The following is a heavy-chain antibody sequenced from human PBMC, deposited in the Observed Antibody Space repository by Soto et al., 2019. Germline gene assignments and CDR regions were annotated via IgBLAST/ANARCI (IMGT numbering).Heavy chain of an antibody. CDR1: RGTFSNVV. V-gene: IGHV1-69*13. Sequence: SVKVSCKASRGTFSNVVSSWVLQAPGQGLEWMGGNFPIFGTANYAQKFQGRVTIIADESTGTTYMELTSLRSEDTAVYYCARAPILVGETAYENYFDYWGQGTLVTVSS. CDR2: NFPIFGTA. D-gene: IGHD2-21*01. J-gene: IGHJ4*02. CDR3: ARAPILVGETAYENYFDY.